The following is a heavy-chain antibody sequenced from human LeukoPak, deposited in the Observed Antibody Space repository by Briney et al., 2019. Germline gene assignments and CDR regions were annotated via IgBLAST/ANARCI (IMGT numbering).Heavy chain of an antibody. CDR1: GYTFTSYY. Sequence: GASVKVSCKASGYTFTSYYMHWVRQAPGQGLEWMGWINPNSGGTNYAQKFQGRVTMTRDTSISTAYMELSRLRSDDTAVYYCARDYGDYVGAFDIWGQGTMVTVSS. CDR2: INPNSGGT. V-gene: IGHV1-2*02. J-gene: IGHJ3*02. D-gene: IGHD4-17*01. CDR3: ARDYGDYVGAFDI.